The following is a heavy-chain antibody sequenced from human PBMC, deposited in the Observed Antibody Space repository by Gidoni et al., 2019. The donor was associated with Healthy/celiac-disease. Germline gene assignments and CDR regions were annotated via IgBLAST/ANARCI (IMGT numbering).Heavy chain of an antibody. J-gene: IGHJ6*02. CDR1: GFTFVSYA. V-gene: IGHV3-30-3*01. CDR3: ARDRISSGWYSPYYYGMDV. CDR2: ISYDGSNK. Sequence: QVQLVESGGGVVQPGRSLRLPGAASGFTFVSYALHWVRQAPGKGLEWVAVISYDGSNKYYADSVKGRFTISRDKSKNTLYLQMNSLRAEDTAVYYCARDRISSGWYSPYYYGMDVWGQGTTVTVSS. D-gene: IGHD6-19*01.